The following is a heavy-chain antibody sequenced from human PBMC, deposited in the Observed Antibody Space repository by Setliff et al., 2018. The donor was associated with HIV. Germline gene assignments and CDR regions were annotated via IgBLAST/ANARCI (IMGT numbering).Heavy chain of an antibody. D-gene: IGHD3-10*01. V-gene: IGHV3-23*01. Sequence: GGSLRLSCAASGFTFSRYAMTWVRQAPGKGLEWVSAISGSGIGSYYPDSVKGRFTISRDNSKDTLFLQMNSLRAEDTAVYYCAKDRRYYYGSGSYAAETWGQGTLVTVSS. CDR2: ISGSGIGS. CDR1: GFTFSRYA. J-gene: IGHJ5*02. CDR3: AKDRRYYYGSGSYAAET.